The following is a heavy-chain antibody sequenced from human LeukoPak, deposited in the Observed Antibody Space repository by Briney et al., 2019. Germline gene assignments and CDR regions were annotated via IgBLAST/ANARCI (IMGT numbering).Heavy chain of an antibody. Sequence: GGSLRLSCAASGFTFDDYAMHWVRQAPGKGLEWVSGISWNSGSIGYADSVKGRFTISRDNAKNSLYLQMNSLRAEDTALYYCAKGIAAAVPLYFDYWGQGTLVTVSS. D-gene: IGHD6-13*01. CDR2: ISWNSGSI. CDR3: AKGIAAAVPLYFDY. CDR1: GFTFDDYA. J-gene: IGHJ4*02. V-gene: IGHV3-9*01.